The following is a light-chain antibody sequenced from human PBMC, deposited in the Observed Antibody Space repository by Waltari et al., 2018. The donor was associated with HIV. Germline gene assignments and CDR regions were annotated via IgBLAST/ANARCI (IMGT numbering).Light chain of an antibody. CDR2: AAS. CDR1: QSIRIW. CDR3: QQYDSSPWT. V-gene: IGKV1-5*03. Sequence: DIQMTQSPSTLSASVGDTVTITCRASQSIRIWLAWFQQKPGKAPKLLIYAASSLQTGVPLRFSGSTSGTEFTLTISSLQPDDFATYYCQQYDSSPWTFGQGTKVEI. J-gene: IGKJ1*01.